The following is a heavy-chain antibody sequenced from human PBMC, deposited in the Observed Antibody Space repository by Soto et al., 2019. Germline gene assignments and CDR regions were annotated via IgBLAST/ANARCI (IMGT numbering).Heavy chain of an antibody. V-gene: IGHV3-23*01. CDR2: ISGSGGST. CDR1: EFTFSTNA. CDR3: AKGGPESEYAVYAFDI. J-gene: IGHJ3*02. Sequence: EVQLLESGGGLVQPGGSLRLSCAASEFTFSTNALGWVRQAPGKGLEWVPAISGSGGSTYYADSVKGRFTIYRDKSKNTLYLQMNSLRAEDTAVYYCAKGGPESEYAVYAFDIWGQGTMVTVSS. D-gene: IGHD2-2*01.